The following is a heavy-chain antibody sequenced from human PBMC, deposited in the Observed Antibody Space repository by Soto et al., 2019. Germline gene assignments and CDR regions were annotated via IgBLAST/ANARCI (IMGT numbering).Heavy chain of an antibody. CDR1: GFTFSSYA. D-gene: IGHD1-26*01. J-gene: IGHJ5*02. CDR3: AKTGGVVGATTPPWFDP. CDR2: ISGSGGST. V-gene: IGHV3-23*01. Sequence: GGSLRLSCAASGFTFSSYAMSWVRQAPGKGLEWVSAISGSGGSTYYADSVKGRFTISRDNSKNTLYLQMNSLRAEDTAVYYCAKTGGVVGATTPPWFDPWGQGTLVTVSS.